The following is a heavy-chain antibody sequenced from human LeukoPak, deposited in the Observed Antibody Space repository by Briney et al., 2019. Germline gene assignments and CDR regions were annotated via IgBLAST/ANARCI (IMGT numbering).Heavy chain of an antibody. CDR3: ARHLTMITVPRDAFDI. V-gene: IGHV5-10-1*01. CDR1: GYSFTTYW. J-gene: IGHJ3*02. Sequence: GESLRISCRVSGYSFTTYWISWVRQMPGKGLEWMGRIDPSDSYTNYSPSFQGHVTISADKSLSTAYLQWSGLKASDTAMYYCARHLTMITVPRDAFDIWGQGTMVTVSS. D-gene: IGHD3-16*01. CDR2: IDPSDSYT.